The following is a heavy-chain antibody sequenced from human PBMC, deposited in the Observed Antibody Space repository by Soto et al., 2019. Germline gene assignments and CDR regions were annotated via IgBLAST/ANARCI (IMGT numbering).Heavy chain of an antibody. CDR2: IYYSGST. Sequence: SETLSLTCTVSGGSISSSSYYWGWIRQPPGKGLEWIGSIYYSGSTYYNPSLKSRVTISVDTSKNQFSLKLSSVTAADTAVYYCARSSPYIVVVPAAKILKGAFDIWGQGTMVTVSS. D-gene: IGHD2-2*01. CDR1: GGSISSSSYY. V-gene: IGHV4-39*01. J-gene: IGHJ3*02. CDR3: ARSSPYIVVVPAAKILKGAFDI.